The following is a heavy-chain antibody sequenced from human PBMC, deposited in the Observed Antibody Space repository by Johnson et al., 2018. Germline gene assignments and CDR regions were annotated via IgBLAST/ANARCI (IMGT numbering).Heavy chain of an antibody. V-gene: IGHV3-30*03. CDR2: LSYDGSNK. CDR1: GFTFSSYG. Sequence: QVQLLESGGGVVQPGRSLRLSCAASGFTFSSYGMHWVRQAPGKGLEWVAVLSYDGSNKYYVDSVKGRFTISRDNAKNSLYLQMNSLRAEDTAVYYCARCGGGDYRYYYYMDVWGKGTTVTVSS. J-gene: IGHJ6*03. CDR3: ARCGGGDYRYYYYMDV. D-gene: IGHD4-17*01.